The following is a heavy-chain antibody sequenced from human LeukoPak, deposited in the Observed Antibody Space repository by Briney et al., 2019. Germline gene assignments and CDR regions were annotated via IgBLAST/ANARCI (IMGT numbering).Heavy chain of an antibody. CDR2: ISGSGGST. CDR1: GFTFSSYG. J-gene: IGHJ6*02. V-gene: IGHV3-23*01. CDR3: ARIGYCSSTSCYFYYYGMDV. D-gene: IGHD2-2*01. Sequence: PGGSLRLSCAASGFTFSSYGMHWVRQAPGKGLEWVSAISGSGGSTYYADSVKGRFTISRDNSKNTLYLQMNSLRAEDTAVYYCARIGYCSSTSCYFYYYGMDVWGQGTTVTVSS.